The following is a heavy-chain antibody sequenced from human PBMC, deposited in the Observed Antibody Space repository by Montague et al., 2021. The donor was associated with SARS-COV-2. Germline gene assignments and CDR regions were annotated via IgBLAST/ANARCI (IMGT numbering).Heavy chain of an antibody. V-gene: IGHV3-48*03. J-gene: IGHJ4*02. CDR1: GFTFSNLE. Sequence: FLSLSFSASGFTFSNLEMNWVRQAPGKGLEWISYIIGAGTTIYYADSVKGRFTISRDKAKNTLYLQMNSLRAEDTAVYYCARDLVVTDGISEFWGQGTRAPAPQ. CDR3: ARDLVVTDGISEF. CDR2: IIGAGTTI. D-gene: IGHD2-15*01.